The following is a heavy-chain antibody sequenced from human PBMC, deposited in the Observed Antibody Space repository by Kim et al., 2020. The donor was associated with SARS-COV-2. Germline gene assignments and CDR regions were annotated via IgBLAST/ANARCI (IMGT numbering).Heavy chain of an antibody. CDR3: AREDGDYVRGA. D-gene: IGHD4-17*01. V-gene: IGHV4-59*13. J-gene: IGHJ5*02. CDR2: IYYSGST. CDR1: GGSISSYY. Sequence: SETLSLTCTVSGGSISSYYWSWIRQPPGKGLEWIGYIYYSGSTNYNPSLKSRVTISVDTSKNQFSLKLSSVTAADTAVYYCAREDGDYVRGAWGQGTLVTVSS.